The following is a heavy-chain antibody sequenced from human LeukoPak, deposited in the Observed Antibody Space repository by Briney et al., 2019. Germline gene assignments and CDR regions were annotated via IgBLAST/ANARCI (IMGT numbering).Heavy chain of an antibody. Sequence: GGSLRLSCAASGFSFDDYAMHWVRQAPGKGLEGVSGISWNSGGIGYAHSVKGRFTISRDNAKNSLYLQMNSLGAEDTALYYCAKGVSGGAYFDYLGQGTLGNGS. CDR2: ISWNSGGI. CDR1: GFSFDDYA. J-gene: IGHJ4*01. CDR3: AKGVSGGAYFDY. V-gene: IGHV3-9*01. D-gene: IGHD1-14*01.